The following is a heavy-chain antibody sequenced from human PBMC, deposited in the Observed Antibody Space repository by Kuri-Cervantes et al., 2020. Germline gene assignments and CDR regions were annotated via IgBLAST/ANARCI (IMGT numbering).Heavy chain of an antibody. J-gene: IGHJ5*02. D-gene: IGHD6-13*01. CDR3: ARGGAAGTGYWFDP. Sequence: GEALKISCAASGFIFSSYDMHWVRQATGKGLEWVSAIGTAGDTYYPGSVKGRFTISRENAKNSLYLQMNSLRAGDTAVYYCARGGAAGTGYWFDPWGQGTLVTVSS. V-gene: IGHV3-13*01. CDR1: GFIFSSYD. CDR2: IGTAGDT.